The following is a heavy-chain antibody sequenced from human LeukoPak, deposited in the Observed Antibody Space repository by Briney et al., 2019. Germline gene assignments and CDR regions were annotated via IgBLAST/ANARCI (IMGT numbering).Heavy chain of an antibody. CDR3: ASKNNLMEFAY. V-gene: IGHV6-1*01. Sequence: SQTLSLTCAISGDSVSSNSAAWSWIRQSPSRGLEWLGRTYYRSKWYNDYAVSVKSRMTINPDTSKNQFSLQLSSLTPEDTAVYYCASKNNLMEFAYWGQGTLVTVSS. CDR2: TYYRSKWYN. D-gene: IGHD1/OR15-1a*01. J-gene: IGHJ4*02. CDR1: GDSVSSNSAA.